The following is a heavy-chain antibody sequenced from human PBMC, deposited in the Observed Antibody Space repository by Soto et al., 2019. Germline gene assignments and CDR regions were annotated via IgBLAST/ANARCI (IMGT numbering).Heavy chain of an antibody. J-gene: IGHJ5*02. CDR3: ARDISKRLELRGVWFDP. CDR2: INPNSGGT. CDR1: GYTFTGYY. V-gene: IGHV1-2*04. D-gene: IGHD1-7*01. Sequence: GASVKVSCKASGYTFTGYYMHWVRQAPGQGLEWMGWINPNSGGTNHAQKFQGWITMTRDTSISTAYMELSRLRSDDTAVYYCARDISKRLELRGVWFDPWGQGTLVTVSS.